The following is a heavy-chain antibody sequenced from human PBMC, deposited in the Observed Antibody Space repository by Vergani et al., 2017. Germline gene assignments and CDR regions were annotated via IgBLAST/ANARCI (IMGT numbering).Heavy chain of an antibody. CDR3: ARVNDFWSGYQIYYFDY. CDR2: IYYSGST. D-gene: IGHD3-3*01. V-gene: IGHV4-61*01. J-gene: IGHJ4*02. CDR1: GGSVSSGSYY. Sequence: QVQLQESGPGLVKPSETLSLTCTVSGGSVSSGSYYWSWLRQPPGKGLEWIGYIYYSGSTNYNPPLKSRVTISVDTSKNQFSLKLSSVTAADTAVYYCARVNDFWSGYQIYYFDYWGQGTLVTVSS.